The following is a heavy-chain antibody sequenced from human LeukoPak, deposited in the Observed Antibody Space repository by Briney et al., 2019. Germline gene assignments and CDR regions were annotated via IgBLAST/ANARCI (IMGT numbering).Heavy chain of an antibody. Sequence: SETLSLTCAVYGGSFSGYYWSWIRQPPGKGLEWIGLINHSGSTNYNPSLKSRVTISVDTSKNQFSLKLSSVTAADTAVYYCARRSIMITFGGVIGVYFDYWGQGTLVTVSS. D-gene: IGHD3-16*02. CDR3: ARRSIMITFGGVIGVYFDY. V-gene: IGHV4-34*01. CDR1: GGSFSGYY. J-gene: IGHJ4*02. CDR2: INHSGST.